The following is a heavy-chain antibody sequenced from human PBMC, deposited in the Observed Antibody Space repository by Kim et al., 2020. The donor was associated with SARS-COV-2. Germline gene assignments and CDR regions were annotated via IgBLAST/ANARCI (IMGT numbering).Heavy chain of an antibody. CDR3: AKDKVSGSNFDY. Sequence: YADSVKGRFTISRDNSKNSLYLQMNSLRTEDTALYYCAKDKVSGSNFDYWGQGTLVTVSS. J-gene: IGHJ4*02. D-gene: IGHD3-10*01. V-gene: IGHV3-43*01.